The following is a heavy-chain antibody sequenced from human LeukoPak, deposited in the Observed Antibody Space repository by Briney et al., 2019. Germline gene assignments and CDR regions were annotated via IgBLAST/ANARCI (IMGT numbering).Heavy chain of an antibody. D-gene: IGHD1-26*01. CDR3: ASSGSYRFDY. J-gene: IGHJ4*02. V-gene: IGHV3-48*02. Sequence: GGSLRLSCAASGFTFSSYGMHWVRQAPGKGLEWVSHITASGTAMFYADSVKGRFTISRDNAKNSLYLQMNSLRDEDTAVYYCASSGSYRFDYWGQGTLVTVSS. CDR1: GFTFSSYG. CDR2: ITASGTAM.